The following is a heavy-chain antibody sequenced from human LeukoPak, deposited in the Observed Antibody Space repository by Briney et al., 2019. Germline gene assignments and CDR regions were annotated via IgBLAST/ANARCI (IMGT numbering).Heavy chain of an antibody. CDR2: IVGSSST. CDR1: GFTFSNFA. D-gene: IGHD4-17*01. Sequence: PGGSLRLSCAASGFTFSNFAMTWVRQAPGKGLEWVSSIVGSSSTYYADSLKGRFTISRDNAKNSLYLQMNSLRAEDTAVYYCARPKDSGDSVVAFDSWGQGTLVTVSS. CDR3: ARPKDSGDSVVAFDS. J-gene: IGHJ4*02. V-gene: IGHV3-21*01.